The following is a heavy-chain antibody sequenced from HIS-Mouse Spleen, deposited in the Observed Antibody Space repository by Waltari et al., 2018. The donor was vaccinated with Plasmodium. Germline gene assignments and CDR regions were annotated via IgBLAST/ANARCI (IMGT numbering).Heavy chain of an antibody. D-gene: IGHD2-2*01. Sequence: QVQLVESGGGLVKPGGSLRLSCAASGFTFSDYYMSWIRQAPGKGLEWVSSISSSGSTIYYADSVKGRVTISRDNAKNSLYLQMNSLRAEDTAVYYCARDLLVGTYYYYGMDVWGQGTTVTVSS. V-gene: IGHV3-11*01. J-gene: IGHJ6*02. CDR3: ARDLLVGTYYYYGMDV. CDR1: GFTFSDYY. CDR2: ISSSGSTI.